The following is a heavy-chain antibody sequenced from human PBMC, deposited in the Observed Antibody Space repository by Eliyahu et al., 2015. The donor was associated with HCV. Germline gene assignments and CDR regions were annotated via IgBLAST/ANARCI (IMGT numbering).Heavy chain of an antibody. CDR2: XSGASATI. CDR3: ARDDGGLWFGDRDN. D-gene: IGHD3-10*01. Sequence: QVQLVESGGGLVKPGGSLRLXCAASGFPFGGEYMSWVRQAPGKGLGXVAFXSGASATIYYADSVKGRFTISRDNLKNSLYLEMNSLRVEDTAVYYCARDDGGLWFGDRDNWAQGTRVIVSS. CDR1: GFPFGGEY. J-gene: IGHJ3*02. V-gene: IGHV3-11*04.